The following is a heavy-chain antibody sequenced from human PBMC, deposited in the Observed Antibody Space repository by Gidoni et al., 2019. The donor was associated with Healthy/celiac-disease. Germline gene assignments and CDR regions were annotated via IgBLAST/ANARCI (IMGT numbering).Heavy chain of an antibody. D-gene: IGHD1-26*01. CDR1: GYTFTSYD. CDR3: ARVGGSYWSDAFDI. J-gene: IGHJ3*02. Sequence: QVPLVQSGAEVKKPGASVKFSCKSSGYTFTSYDINWVRQATGQGLEWMGWMNPNSGNTGYAKKFKGRVTMTSNTSISTAYMERRSLRSEETAVYYCARVGGSYWSDAFDIWGQGTMVTVSS. CDR2: MNPNSGNT. V-gene: IGHV1-8*01.